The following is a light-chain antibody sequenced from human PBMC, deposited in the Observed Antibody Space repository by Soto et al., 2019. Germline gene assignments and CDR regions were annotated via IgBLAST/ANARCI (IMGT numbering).Light chain of an antibody. Sequence: EIVLTQSPGTLALSPGERATLSCRASQSVSSNYLTWYQQKPGQAPRLLIHGASSRATGIPDRFSGSGSGTDFTLTISRLEPEDFAVYYCQQYGSSPFTFGPRTKVDIK. CDR1: QSVSSNY. V-gene: IGKV3-20*01. CDR3: QQYGSSPFT. J-gene: IGKJ3*01. CDR2: GAS.